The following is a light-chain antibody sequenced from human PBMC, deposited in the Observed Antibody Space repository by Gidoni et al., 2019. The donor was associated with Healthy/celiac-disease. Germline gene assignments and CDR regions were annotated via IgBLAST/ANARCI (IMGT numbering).Light chain of an antibody. CDR1: QIISSW. CDR3: QQYNSYWT. J-gene: IGKJ1*01. Sequence: DIQMTQSPSTLSASVGDRVTITCRASQIISSWLSWYQQTPVKAPKLLIYKASSLDSGVPSRFSGSCSGTDFTLTISSVHPDDFATYYCQQYNSYWTFGQXTKVEIK. V-gene: IGKV1-5*03. CDR2: KAS.